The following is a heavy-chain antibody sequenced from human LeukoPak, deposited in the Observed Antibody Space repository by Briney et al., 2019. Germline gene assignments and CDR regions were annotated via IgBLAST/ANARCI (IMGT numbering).Heavy chain of an antibody. Sequence: GWALRLSCAASGCTFSRFRMKGVGQAPGSGVEGVSSISCSNNYNYYYDSVKGRFTISRDNANNSLYLQMNSLRAEDTAVYYCARDSAIFGVVFDYWGQGALVTVSS. CDR2: ISCSNNYN. J-gene: IGHJ4*02. V-gene: IGHV3-21*01. D-gene: IGHD3-3*01. CDR1: GCTFSRFR. CDR3: ARDSAIFGVVFDY.